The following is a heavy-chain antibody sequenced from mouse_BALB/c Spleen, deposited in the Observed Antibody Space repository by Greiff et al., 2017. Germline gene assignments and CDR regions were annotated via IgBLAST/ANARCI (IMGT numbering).Heavy chain of an antibody. D-gene: IGHD2-1*01. Sequence: VKLVESGPGLVAPSQSLSITCTVSGFSFTSYGVHWVRQPPGKGLEWLGVIWAGGSTNYNSALMSRLSISKDNSKSQVFLKMNSLQTDDTAMYYCARGHGNFYYFDYWGQGTTLTVSS. V-gene: IGHV2-9*02. CDR1: GFSFTSYG. CDR3: ARGHGNFYYFDY. CDR2: IWAGGST. J-gene: IGHJ2*01.